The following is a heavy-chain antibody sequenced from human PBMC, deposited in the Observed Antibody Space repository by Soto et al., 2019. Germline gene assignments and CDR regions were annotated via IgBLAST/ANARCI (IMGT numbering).Heavy chain of an antibody. J-gene: IGHJ6*02. CDR1: GYSFTSYW. V-gene: IGHV5-51*01. D-gene: IGHD3-16*02. Sequence: GESLKNSCKGSGYSFTSYWIGWVRQTPGKGLEWMGIIYPGDSDTRYSPSFQGQVTISADKSISTAYLQWSSLKASDTAMYYCARGYDYVWGSYPDYYYYGMDVWGQGNTVTVTS. CDR2: IYPGDSDT. CDR3: ARGYDYVWGSYPDYYYYGMDV.